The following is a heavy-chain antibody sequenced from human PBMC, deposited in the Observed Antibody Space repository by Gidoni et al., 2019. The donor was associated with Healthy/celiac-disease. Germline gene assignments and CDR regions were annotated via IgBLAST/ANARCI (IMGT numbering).Heavy chain of an antibody. CDR1: GCTFSSYA. CDR3: AKMQKGIAAAVLLDY. Sequence: EVQLLESGGGLVQPGGSLRLSCAASGCTFSSYAMSCVRQAPGKGLEWVSAISGSGGSTYYADSVKGRFTISRDNSKNTRYLQMNSLRAEDTAVYYCAKMQKGIAAAVLLDYWGQGTLVTVSS. D-gene: IGHD6-13*01. V-gene: IGHV3-23*01. CDR2: ISGSGGST. J-gene: IGHJ4*02.